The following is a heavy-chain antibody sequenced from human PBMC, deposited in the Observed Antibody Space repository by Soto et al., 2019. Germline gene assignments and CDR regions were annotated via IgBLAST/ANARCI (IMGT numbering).Heavy chain of an antibody. V-gene: IGHV1-2*04. J-gene: IGHJ6*02. CDR2: INPNSGGT. Sequence: ASVRVSCKASGYSLTGYYMHWVRQAPGQGLEWMGWINPNSGGTNYAQKFQGWVTMTRDTSISTAYMELSRLRSDDTAVYYCAREAFGGAHYGMDVWGQGPTVTVSS. CDR1: GYSLTGYY. CDR3: AREAFGGAHYGMDV. D-gene: IGHD3-10*01.